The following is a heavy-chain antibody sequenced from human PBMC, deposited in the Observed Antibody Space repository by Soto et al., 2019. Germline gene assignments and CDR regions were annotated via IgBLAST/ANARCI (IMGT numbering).Heavy chain of an antibody. Sequence: WASVKVSCKASGYTFTSYYMHWVRQAPGQGLEWMGIINPSGGSTSYAQKFQGRVTMTRDTSTSTVYMELSSLRSEDTAVYYCARDPDFWSGSSYYFDYWGQGTLVTVSS. CDR2: INPSGGST. V-gene: IGHV1-46*03. CDR3: ARDPDFWSGSSYYFDY. CDR1: GYTFTSYY. J-gene: IGHJ4*02. D-gene: IGHD3-3*01.